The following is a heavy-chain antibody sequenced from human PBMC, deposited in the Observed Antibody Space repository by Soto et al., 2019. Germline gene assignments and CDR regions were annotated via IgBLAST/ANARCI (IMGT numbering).Heavy chain of an antibody. D-gene: IGHD3-16*01. V-gene: IGHV4-4*07. J-gene: IGHJ5*02. Sequence: SETLSLTCTVSGGSITNYYWSWIRQPAGKGLEWIGRIYTKERTNYNLSFRNRVTMSVDTSKNQFSLKLDAVAAADTAVYYCARDDYKDGGNNWFDPWGQGTLVTVSS. CDR3: ARDDYKDGGNNWFDP. CDR1: GGSITNYY. CDR2: IYTKERT.